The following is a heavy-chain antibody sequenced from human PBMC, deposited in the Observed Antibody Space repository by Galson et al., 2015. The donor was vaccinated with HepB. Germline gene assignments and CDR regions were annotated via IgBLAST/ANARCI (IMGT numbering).Heavy chain of an antibody. Sequence: SLRLSCAASGFNFNTATMNWVRQAPGKGLEWLSYISDRGDPLDYADSVKGRFTISRDNAKNSVYLHMNSLRDEDTAVYYCAKFSNYGWGDYWGQGTLVTVSS. CDR2: ISDRGDPL. CDR3: AKFSNYGWGDY. CDR1: GFNFNTAT. V-gene: IGHV3-48*02. J-gene: IGHJ4*02. D-gene: IGHD3-10*01.